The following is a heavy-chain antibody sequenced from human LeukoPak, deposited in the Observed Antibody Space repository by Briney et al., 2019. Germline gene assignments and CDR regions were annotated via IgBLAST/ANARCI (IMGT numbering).Heavy chain of an antibody. CDR3: AREGFYDSSGYYDY. CDR2: ISWNSGSI. CDR1: GFTFDDYA. V-gene: IGHV3-9*01. J-gene: IGHJ4*02. D-gene: IGHD3-22*01. Sequence: GRSLRLSCAASGFTFDDYAMHWVRQAPGKGLEWVSGISWNSGSIGYADSVKGRFTIPRDNAKNSLYLQMNSLRAEDTAVYYCAREGFYDSSGYYDYWGQGTLVTVSS.